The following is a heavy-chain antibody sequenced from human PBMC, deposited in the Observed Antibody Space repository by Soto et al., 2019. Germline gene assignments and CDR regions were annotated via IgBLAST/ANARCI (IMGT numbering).Heavy chain of an antibody. V-gene: IGHV1-8*01. CDR2: MNPNSGNT. CDR3: ARGLLSGYDYYFDY. J-gene: IGHJ4*02. D-gene: IGHD5-12*01. Sequence: ASVKVSCKASGYTLTSYDINWVRQATGQGLEWMGWMNPNSGNTGYAQKFQGRVTMTRNTSISTAYMELSSLRSEDTAVYYCARGLLSGYDYYFDYWGQGTLVTVSS. CDR1: GYTLTSYD.